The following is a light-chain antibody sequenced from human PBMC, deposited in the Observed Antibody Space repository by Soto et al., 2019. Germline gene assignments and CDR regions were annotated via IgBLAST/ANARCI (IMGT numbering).Light chain of an antibody. J-gene: IGKJ1*01. CDR3: QQYGSSPPT. V-gene: IGKV3-20*01. CDR1: QSVNSYS. Sequence: EIVLTQSPGTLSLSPGERATLSCRASQSVNSYSLAWYQRRPGQPPRLLVWGASNRVTDFPYRFSGSGSATDFTLTITNLEPEDCAGHYCQQYGSSPPTFGQGTRVEVK. CDR2: GAS.